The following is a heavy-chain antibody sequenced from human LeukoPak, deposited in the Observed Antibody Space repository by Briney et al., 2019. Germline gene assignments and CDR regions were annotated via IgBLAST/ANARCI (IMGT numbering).Heavy chain of an antibody. CDR1: GFIFTDYA. V-gene: IGHV3-23*01. Sequence: PAGSLTLTCAASGFIFTDYAMSWIRQAPGKGLEWVSNISSDTKNTHYADSVRGRFTISRDNSRSTLVLQMNSLRGEDTAKYFCPRDVGLIMFDFWGQGALVTVSS. CDR2: ISSDTKNT. CDR3: PRDVGLIMFDF. D-gene: IGHD1-26*01. J-gene: IGHJ4*02.